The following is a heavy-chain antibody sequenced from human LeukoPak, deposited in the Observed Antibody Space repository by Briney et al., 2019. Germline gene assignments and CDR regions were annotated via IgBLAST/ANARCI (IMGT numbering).Heavy chain of an antibody. CDR3: AREMATTPALDY. J-gene: IGHJ4*02. CDR1: GGSFSGYY. Sequence: PSETLSLTCAVYGGSFSGYYWSWIRQPPGKGLERIGEINHSGSTNYNPSLKSRVTISVDTSKNQFSLKLSSVTAADTAVYYCAREMATTPALDYWGQGTLVTVSS. D-gene: IGHD5-24*01. CDR2: INHSGST. V-gene: IGHV4-34*01.